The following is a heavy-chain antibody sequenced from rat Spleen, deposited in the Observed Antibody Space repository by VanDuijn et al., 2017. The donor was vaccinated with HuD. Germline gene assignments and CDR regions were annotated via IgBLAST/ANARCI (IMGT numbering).Heavy chain of an antibody. CDR2: ITYDGSST. V-gene: IGHV5-7*01. D-gene: IGHD1-7*01. CDR3: ARPSYGYPFAY. J-gene: IGHJ3*01. Sequence: EVQLVESDGGLVQPGRSLKLSCAVSGFTFSDYNMAWVRQTPKRGLEWVATITYDGSSTYYRDSVKGRFTISRDNAENTLYLQMDSLRSEDTATYYCARPSYGYPFAYWGQGTLVTVSS. CDR1: GFTFSDYN.